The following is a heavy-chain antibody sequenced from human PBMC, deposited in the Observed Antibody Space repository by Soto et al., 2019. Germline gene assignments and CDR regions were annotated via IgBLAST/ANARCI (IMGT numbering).Heavy chain of an antibody. CDR1: AYSFTSYG. D-gene: IGHD3-22*01. V-gene: IGHV5-51*01. Sequence: PGESLKISCKGSAYSFTSYGIGWVRQMPGKGLEWMGIIYPGDSDTRYSPSLQGQVTISADKSIRTAYLQWSSLKAPYTAMYYCAGPSYESRNGFGYWDQGTLVTVSS. CDR2: IYPGDSDT. J-gene: IGHJ4*02. CDR3: AGPSYESRNGFGY.